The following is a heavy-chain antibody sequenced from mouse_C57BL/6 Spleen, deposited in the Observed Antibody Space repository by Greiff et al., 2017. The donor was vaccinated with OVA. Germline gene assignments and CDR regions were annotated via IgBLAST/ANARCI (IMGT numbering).Heavy chain of an antibody. Sequence: QVQLKQSGAELARPGASVKLSCKASGYTFTSYGISWVKQRTGQGLEWIGEIYPRSGNTYYNEKFKGKATLTADKSSSTAYMELRSLTSEDSAVYFCASPSNYYGSSYRGAYAMDYWGQGTSVTVSS. V-gene: IGHV1-81*01. D-gene: IGHD1-1*01. CDR2: IYPRSGNT. CDR3: ASPSNYYGSSYRGAYAMDY. J-gene: IGHJ4*01. CDR1: GYTFTSYG.